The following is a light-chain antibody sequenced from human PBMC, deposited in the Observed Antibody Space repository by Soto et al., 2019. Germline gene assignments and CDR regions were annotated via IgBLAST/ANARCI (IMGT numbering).Light chain of an antibody. CDR2: DAS. V-gene: IGKV1-5*01. CDR1: QSISSW. CDR3: QQYNSYSET. Sequence: DIQMTQSPSTLSASVGDRVTITCRASQSISSWLAWYQQKPGKAPKLLIYDASSLESGVPSRFSGSGSGTEFTLTIRSLQPDDFATYYRQQYNSYSETFGQGAKVDIK. J-gene: IGKJ1*01.